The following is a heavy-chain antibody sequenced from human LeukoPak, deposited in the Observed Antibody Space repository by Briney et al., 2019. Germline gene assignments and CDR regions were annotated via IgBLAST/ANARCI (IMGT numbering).Heavy chain of an antibody. D-gene: IGHD2-8*01. Sequence: GGSLRLSCAASGFTFSNAWMSWVRQAPGKGLEWVGRIKNKINGETTDYAAPVKGRFTISRDDSKNTLHLQMNSLKTEDTAVYYCAKDRTRDFVPDAFDIWGQGTMVTVSS. V-gene: IGHV3-15*01. CDR1: GFTFSNAW. CDR2: IKNKINGETT. CDR3: AKDRTRDFVPDAFDI. J-gene: IGHJ3*02.